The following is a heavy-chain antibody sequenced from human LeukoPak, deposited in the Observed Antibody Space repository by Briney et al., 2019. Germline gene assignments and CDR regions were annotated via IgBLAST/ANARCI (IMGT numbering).Heavy chain of an antibody. Sequence: GGSLTLSCAVSGFTFDDYAMHWVRQAPGKGLEWVSGISWNSGSIAYADSVKGRFTISRDNAKNSLYLQMNSLRAEDTALYYCAPANDAFDIWGQGTMVTVSP. CDR2: ISWNSGSI. V-gene: IGHV3-9*01. J-gene: IGHJ3*02. CDR3: APANDAFDI. CDR1: GFTFDDYA.